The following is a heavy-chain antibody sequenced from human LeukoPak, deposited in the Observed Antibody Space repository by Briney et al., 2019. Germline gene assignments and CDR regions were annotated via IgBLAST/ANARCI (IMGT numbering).Heavy chain of an antibody. CDR3: ARREWIQLTGWFDP. V-gene: IGHV4-34*01. Sequence: SETLSLTCAVYGGSFSGYYWSWIRQPPGKGLEWIGEINHSGSTNYNPSLKSRVTISVDTSKNQFSLKLSSVIAADTAVYYCARREWIQLTGWFDPWGQGTLVTVSS. CDR2: INHSGST. J-gene: IGHJ5*02. CDR1: GGSFSGYY. D-gene: IGHD5-18*01.